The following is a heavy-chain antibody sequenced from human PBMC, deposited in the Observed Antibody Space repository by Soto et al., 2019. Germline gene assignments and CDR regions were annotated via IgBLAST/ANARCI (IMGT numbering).Heavy chain of an antibody. CDR3: ARFTHIVGATVDKYAFDI. V-gene: IGHV5-51*01. Sequence: GGSLRLSCKGSGYSFTSYWIGWVRQMPGKGLEWMGIIYPGDSDTRYSPSFQGQVTISADKSISTAYLQWSSLKASDTAMYYCARFTHIVGATVDKYAFDIWGQGTMVTVSS. D-gene: IGHD1-26*01. J-gene: IGHJ3*02. CDR1: GYSFTSYW. CDR2: IYPGDSDT.